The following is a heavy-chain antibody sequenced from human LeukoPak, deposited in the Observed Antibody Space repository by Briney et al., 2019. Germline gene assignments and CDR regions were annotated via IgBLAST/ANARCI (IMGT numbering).Heavy chain of an antibody. J-gene: IGHJ4*02. V-gene: IGHV1-46*01. Sequence: ASVKVSCKASGYTFTSYYMHWVRQAPGQGLEWMGIINPSGGSTSYAQKFQGRVTVTRDTSTSTVYMELSSLRSEDTAVYYCARRMISSGSYYPLGYWGQGTLVTVSS. CDR2: INPSGGST. CDR3: ARRMISSGSYYPLGY. CDR1: GYTFTSYY. D-gene: IGHD1-26*01.